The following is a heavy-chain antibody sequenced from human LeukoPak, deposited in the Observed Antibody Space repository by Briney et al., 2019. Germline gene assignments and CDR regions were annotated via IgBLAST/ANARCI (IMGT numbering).Heavy chain of an antibody. V-gene: IGHV1-18*01. CDR1: GYTFTSYG. J-gene: IGHJ6*02. D-gene: IGHD3-22*01. CDR3: ARGHPYYYDSSGPYGMDV. Sequence: ASVKVSCKASGYTFTSYGISWLRQAPGQGLEWMGWISAYNGNTNYAQKLQGRVTMTTDTSTSTAYMKLRSLRSDDTAVYYCARGHPYYYDSSGPYGMDVWGQGTAVTVSS. CDR2: ISAYNGNT.